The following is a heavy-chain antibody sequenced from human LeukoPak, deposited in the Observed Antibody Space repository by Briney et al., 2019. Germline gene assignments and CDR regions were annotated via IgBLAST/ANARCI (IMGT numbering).Heavy chain of an antibody. CDR3: VGSSRRGAFDI. CDR2: IYTSGST. V-gene: IGHV4-61*02. J-gene: IGHJ3*02. CDR1: GGSISSGSYY. D-gene: IGHD1-26*01. Sequence: SETLSLTCTVSGGSISSGSYYWSWIRQPAGKGLEWIGRIYTSGSTNYNPSLKSRVTISVDTSKNQFSLKLRSVTAADTAVYYCVGSSRRGAFDIWGQGTMVTVSS.